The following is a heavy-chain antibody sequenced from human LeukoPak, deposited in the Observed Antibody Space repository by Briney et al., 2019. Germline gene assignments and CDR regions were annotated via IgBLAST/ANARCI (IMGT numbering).Heavy chain of an antibody. D-gene: IGHD3-22*01. CDR1: GFTSSQYW. J-gene: IGHJ4*02. Sequence: GGSLRLSCAASGFTSSQYWMNWVRQAPGKGLEWVANIKEDGSEKKCVDSVKGRFTISRDNAKNSLYMQMNRLRVEDTAVYYCARSLYYGGSSGYRLLDYWGLGTLVTVSS. CDR2: IKEDGSEK. V-gene: IGHV3-7*01. CDR3: ARSLYYGGSSGYRLLDY.